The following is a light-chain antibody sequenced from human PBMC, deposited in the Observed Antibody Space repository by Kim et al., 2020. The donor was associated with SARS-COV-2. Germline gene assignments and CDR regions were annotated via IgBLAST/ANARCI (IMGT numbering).Light chain of an antibody. CDR1: QSISSAL. CDR3: QQYGTTPLT. CDR2: GAS. Sequence: SPGKAATLSCRASQSISSALLAWYQQRPGQAPRLLMSGASIRATGIPDRFSGSGSGTDFTLTISRLETDDVAVYYCQQYGTTPLTFGGGTKVDIK. J-gene: IGKJ4*01. V-gene: IGKV3-20*01.